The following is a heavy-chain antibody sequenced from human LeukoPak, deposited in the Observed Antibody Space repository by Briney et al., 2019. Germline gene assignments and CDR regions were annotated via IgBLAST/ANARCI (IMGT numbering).Heavy chain of an antibody. Sequence: GGSLRLSCAASEFIFSNYDMHWVRQAPGKGLDWVAFIRYDGSNKRYADSVKGRFTISRDNSKNTVYLQMNSLRGEDTAVYYCAKRSGSGGSYSDYWGQGTLVTVSS. J-gene: IGHJ4*02. CDR3: AKRSGSGGSYSDY. V-gene: IGHV3-30*02. CDR2: IRYDGSNK. D-gene: IGHD2-15*01. CDR1: EFIFSNYD.